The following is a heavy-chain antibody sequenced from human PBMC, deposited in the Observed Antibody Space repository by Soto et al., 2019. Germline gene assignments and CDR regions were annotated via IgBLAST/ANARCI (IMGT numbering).Heavy chain of an antibody. CDR3: AKERPLGYCSGGSCYPPTS. J-gene: IGHJ5*02. CDR2: ISGSGGST. D-gene: IGHD2-15*01. Sequence: EVQLLESGGGLVQPGGSLRLSCAASGFTFSSYAMSWVRQAPGKGLEWVSAISGSGGSTYYADSVNGRFTISRDNSKNTLYLQMNSLRAEDTAVYYCAKERPLGYCSGGSCYPPTSWGQGTLVTVSS. V-gene: IGHV3-23*01. CDR1: GFTFSSYA.